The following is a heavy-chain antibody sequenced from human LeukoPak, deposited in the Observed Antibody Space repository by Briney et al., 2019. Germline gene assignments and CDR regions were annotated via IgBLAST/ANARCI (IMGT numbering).Heavy chain of an antibody. J-gene: IGHJ4*02. Sequence: HPGGSLRLSCAASGFTFSSYGMHWVRQAPGKGLEWVSAISGSGGSTYYADSVKGRFTISRDNSKNTLYLKMNSLRAEDTAVYHCAKSRPPRVDTALDYWGQGTLVTVSS. D-gene: IGHD5-18*01. CDR2: ISGSGGST. CDR3: AKSRPPRVDTALDY. CDR1: GFTFSSYG. V-gene: IGHV3-23*01.